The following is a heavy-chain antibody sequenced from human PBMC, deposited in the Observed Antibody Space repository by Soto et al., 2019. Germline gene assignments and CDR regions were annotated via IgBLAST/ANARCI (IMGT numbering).Heavy chain of an antibody. Sequence: ASVKVSCKAFGYTFTIYYIHWVRQAPGQGLEWMGVINTSGGGPTYAQKFQDRVTMTRDTSTSTVYMELSSLRSEDTAVYYCARGGRHSDYYYYYGMDVWGQGTTVTVSS. J-gene: IGHJ6*02. V-gene: IGHV1-46*01. CDR2: INTSGGGP. D-gene: IGHD6-25*01. CDR3: ARGGRHSDYYYYYGMDV. CDR1: GYTFTIYY.